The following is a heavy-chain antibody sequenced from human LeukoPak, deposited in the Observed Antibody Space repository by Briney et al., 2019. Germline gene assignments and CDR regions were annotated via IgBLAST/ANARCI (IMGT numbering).Heavy chain of an antibody. J-gene: IGHJ3*02. CDR1: GGTFSSYA. D-gene: IGHD5-24*01. Sequence: VKVSCKASGGTFSSYAISWVRQAPGQGLEWMGRIIPILGIANYAQKFQGRVTITADKSTSTAYMELSSLRSEDTAVYYCARVLSYNLFFAAFDIWGQGTMVTVSS. CDR3: ARVLSYNLFFAAFDI. CDR2: IIPILGIA. V-gene: IGHV1-69*04.